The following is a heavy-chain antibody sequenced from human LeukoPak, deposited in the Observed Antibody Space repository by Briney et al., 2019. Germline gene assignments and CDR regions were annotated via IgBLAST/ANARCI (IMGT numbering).Heavy chain of an antibody. CDR1: GFTFSSYA. Sequence: GGSLRLSRAASGFTFSSYAMSWVRQAPGKGLEWVSAISGSGGSTYYADSVKGRFTISRDNSKNTLYLQMNSLRAEDTAVYYCAAEVPAAITYGMDVWGQGTTVTVSS. CDR2: ISGSGGST. J-gene: IGHJ6*02. CDR3: AAEVPAAITYGMDV. V-gene: IGHV3-23*01. D-gene: IGHD2-2*01.